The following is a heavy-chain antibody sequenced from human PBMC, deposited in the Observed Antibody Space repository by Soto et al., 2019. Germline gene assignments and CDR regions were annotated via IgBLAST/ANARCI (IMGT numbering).Heavy chain of an antibody. CDR2: IYPGDSDT. CDR1: EYSFTGYL. J-gene: IGHJ5*01. CDR3: ARPFDTSGWFDY. Sequence: ELQRMSFKRSEYSFTGYLIVWVRQMPGKRLELMGIIYPGDSDTRYSPSFQGQVTISEEKSISTAYLQWRSLKASDTAMYYCARPFDTSGWFDYWGQGALVTSPQ. V-gene: IGHV5-51*01. D-gene: IGHD6-19*01.